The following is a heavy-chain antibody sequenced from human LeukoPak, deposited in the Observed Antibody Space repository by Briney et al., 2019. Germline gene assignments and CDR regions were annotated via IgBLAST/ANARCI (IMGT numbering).Heavy chain of an antibody. CDR3: ARRLPGYSYGYDY. CDR2: ISYDGSNK. Sequence: PGGSLRLSCAASGFTFSSYAMHWVRQAPGKGLEWVAVISYDGSNKYYADSVKGRFTISRDNSKNTLYLQMNSLRAEDTAVYYCARRLPGYSYGYDYWGQGTLVTVSS. J-gene: IGHJ4*02. D-gene: IGHD5-18*01. CDR1: GFTFSSYA. V-gene: IGHV3-30-3*01.